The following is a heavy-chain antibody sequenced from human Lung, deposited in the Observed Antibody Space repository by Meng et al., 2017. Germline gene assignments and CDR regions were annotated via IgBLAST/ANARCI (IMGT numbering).Heavy chain of an antibody. CDR2: INHSGST. CDR1: GGSLRYYY. CDR3: ARGPTTMAHDFDH. D-gene: IGHD4-11*01. V-gene: IGHV4-34*01. J-gene: IGHJ4*02. Sequence: QVAIHQWAAGWLKPSDAISVTCVVSGGSLRYYYWSWSRQPPGNGLEWIGEINHSGSTNLNPSLESRADISVDTSLNNLSLKLSSVTDADSAVYYCARGPTTMAHDFDHWGQGTLVTVSS.